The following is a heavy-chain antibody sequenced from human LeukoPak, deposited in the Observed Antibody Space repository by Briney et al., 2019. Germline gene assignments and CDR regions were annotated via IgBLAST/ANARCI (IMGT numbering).Heavy chain of an antibody. CDR1: GGSIDSTNW. CDR2: IHHDGRI. J-gene: IGHJ4*02. Sequence: SETLSLTCDVSGGSIDSTNWWNWVRQPPGKGLEWIGEIHHDGRINYNPSLKSRVTLSVGKSKNQFSLRLNSVTAADTAMYYCARSHDHLWGNYPDYWGQGTLVTVSS. D-gene: IGHD3-16*02. V-gene: IGHV4/OR15-8*01. CDR3: ARSHDHLWGNYPDY.